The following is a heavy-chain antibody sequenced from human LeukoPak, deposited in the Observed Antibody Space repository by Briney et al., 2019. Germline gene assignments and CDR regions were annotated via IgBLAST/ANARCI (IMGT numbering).Heavy chain of an antibody. CDR1: GYTFTSYD. J-gene: IGHJ6*03. D-gene: IGHD1-26*01. CDR2: MNPNSGNT. V-gene: IGHV1-8*01. CDR3: ARALGGSYYYYMDV. Sequence: ASVKVSCKASGYTFTSYDINWVRQATGQGLEWMGWMNPNSGNTGYAQEFQGRVTMTRNTSISTAYMELSSLRSEDTAVYYCARALGGSYYYYMDVWGKGTTVTVSS.